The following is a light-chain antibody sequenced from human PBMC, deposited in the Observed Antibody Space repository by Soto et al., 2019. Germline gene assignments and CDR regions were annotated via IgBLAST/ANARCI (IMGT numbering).Light chain of an antibody. CDR3: CSFAGSSTWV. CDR2: EGS. CDR1: SSDVGSSNL. Sequence: QSALTQPASVSGSPGQSITISCTGTSSDVGSSNLVSWYQHHPGKAPKLMIYEGSKRPSGVSDRFSGSKTGNSASLTISGLQAKIYVGLYCCSFAGSSTWVFGGGSRVTLL. V-gene: IGLV2-23*01. J-gene: IGLJ3*02.